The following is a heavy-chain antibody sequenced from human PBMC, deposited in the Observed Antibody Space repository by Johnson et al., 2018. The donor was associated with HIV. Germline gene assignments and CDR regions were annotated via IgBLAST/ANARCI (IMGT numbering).Heavy chain of an antibody. CDR2: LSWNSGSI. Sequence: VQLVESGGGLVQPGRSLRLSCAASAFTFDDYAMHWVRQAPGKGLEWVSGLSWNSGSIAYADPVKGRFTISRDTAKNSLYVQMNSLRAEDTAVYYCARAFSSGWYPHDAFDIWCQGTMVTVSS. CDR1: AFTFDDYA. V-gene: IGHV3-9*01. D-gene: IGHD6-19*01. J-gene: IGHJ3*02. CDR3: ARAFSSGWYPHDAFDI.